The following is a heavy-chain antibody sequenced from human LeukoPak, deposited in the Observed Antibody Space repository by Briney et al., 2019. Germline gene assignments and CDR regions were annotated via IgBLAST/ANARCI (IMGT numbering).Heavy chain of an antibody. CDR2: IKQDGSEK. D-gene: IGHD5-12*01. V-gene: IGHV3-7*01. CDR3: ARDLHGWLRLQVFDY. J-gene: IGHJ4*02. CDR1: GFTFSSYW. Sequence: GGSLRLSCAASGFTFSSYWMSWVRQAPGKGLEGVANIKQDGSEKYYVDSVKGRFTISRDNAKNSLYLQMNSLRAEDTAVYYCARDLHGWLRLQVFDYWGQGTLVTVSS.